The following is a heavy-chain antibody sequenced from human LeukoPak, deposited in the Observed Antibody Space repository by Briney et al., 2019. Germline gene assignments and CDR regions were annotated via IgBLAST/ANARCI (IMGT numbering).Heavy chain of an antibody. D-gene: IGHD4-23*01. CDR3: AKDPRHYGGNSGGNY. Sequence: GGSLRLSCAASGFTFSSYAMSWVRQAPGKGLEWVSAISGSGGSTYYADSVKGRFTISRDNSKNTLYLKMNSLRAEDTAVYYCAKDPRHYGGNSGGNYWGQGTLVTVSS. V-gene: IGHV3-23*01. CDR2: ISGSGGST. CDR1: GFTFSSYA. J-gene: IGHJ4*02.